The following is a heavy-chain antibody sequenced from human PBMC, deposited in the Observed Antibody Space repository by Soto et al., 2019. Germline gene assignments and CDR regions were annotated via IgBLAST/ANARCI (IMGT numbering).Heavy chain of an antibody. CDR3: VRDYYDTSGYPNTFDM. CDR2: IGSRTSDI. V-gene: IGHV3-21*01. CDR1: EFSFSDYW. Sequence: PGGSLRLSCAASEFSFSDYWMSWVRQAPGKGLEWVSFIGSRTSDIYYADSVKGRFTISRDNAKNSLYLDLTRLRAEDTAVYFCVRDYYDTSGYPNTFDMWGQGTMVTVSS. D-gene: IGHD3-22*01. J-gene: IGHJ3*02.